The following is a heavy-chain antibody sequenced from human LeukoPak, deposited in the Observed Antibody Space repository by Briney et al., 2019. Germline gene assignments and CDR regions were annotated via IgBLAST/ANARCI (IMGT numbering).Heavy chain of an antibody. CDR2: IYYSGST. Sequence: SETLSLTCTVSGGSIFSYYWNWIRQPPGKGLEWIGYIYYSGSTNYNPSLKSRVTISVDTSKNQFSLKLSSVTPADTAVYYCARYITPADAFDIWGQGTMVTVSS. CDR3: ARYITPADAFDI. CDR1: GGSIFSYY. V-gene: IGHV4-59*01. J-gene: IGHJ3*02. D-gene: IGHD1-1*01.